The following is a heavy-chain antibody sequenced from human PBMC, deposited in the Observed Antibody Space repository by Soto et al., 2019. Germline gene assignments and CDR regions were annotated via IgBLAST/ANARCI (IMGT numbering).Heavy chain of an antibody. D-gene: IGHD6-19*01. CDR2: IHHSAAT. CDR3: GRVSYGSSGWSIDY. CDR1: GASVTSGNW. J-gene: IGHJ4*02. Sequence: QVQLEESGPGLVRPSETLSLTCAVSGASVTSGNWWSWVRHPPGKGLEWIGEIHHSAATNYNPSLKRRVTMSVDKSENLFTLNLRSVTAADTAVYHCGRVSYGSSGWSIDYWGQGTLVAVSS. V-gene: IGHV4-4*02.